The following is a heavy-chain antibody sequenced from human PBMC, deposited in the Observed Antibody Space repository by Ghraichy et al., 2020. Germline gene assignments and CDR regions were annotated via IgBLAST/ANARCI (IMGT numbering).Heavy chain of an antibody. CDR1: GYTFTGYY. J-gene: IGHJ6*02. D-gene: IGHD6-19*01. Sequence: ASVKVSCKASGYTFTGYYMHWVRQAPGQGPEWMAWINPNSGGTNYAQKFQGRVTMTRDTSISTAYMELSGLRSDDTAVYYCARALLRGGGWNSVVYGMDVWGQGTTLTVSS. V-gene: IGHV1-2*02. CDR2: INPNSGGT. CDR3: ARALLRGGGWNSVVYGMDV.